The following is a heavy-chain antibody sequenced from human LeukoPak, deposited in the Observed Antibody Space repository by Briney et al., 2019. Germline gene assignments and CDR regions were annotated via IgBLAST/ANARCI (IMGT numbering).Heavy chain of an antibody. Sequence: PSETLSLTCPVSGGSISDYYWSWIRQPPGKGLEWIGYIYRGGTVNYNPSVKSRVTMSLATSKNQTSLMLTSVTAADTAIYYCARHWLEAAKTYSYWFDPWGQGTLVTVSS. D-gene: IGHD6-13*01. V-gene: IGHV4-4*09. CDR1: GGSISDYY. CDR3: ARHWLEAAKTYSYWFDP. J-gene: IGHJ5*02. CDR2: IYRGGTV.